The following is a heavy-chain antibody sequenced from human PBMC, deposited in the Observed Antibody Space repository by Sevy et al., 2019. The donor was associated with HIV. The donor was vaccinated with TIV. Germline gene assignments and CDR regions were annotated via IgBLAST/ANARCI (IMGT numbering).Heavy chain of an antibody. D-gene: IGHD4-17*01. J-gene: IGHJ4*02. CDR3: ARGPKPLRSDYGDYRGVGYYFDS. CDR2: IDHSGRS. V-gene: IGHV4-34*01. Sequence: SETLSLTCAVYGESFSNYYWSWIRLSPGKGLESIGEIDHSGRSDDNPSLKSRVTMSVDTSKNPFSLKLTSVTAADTAVYYCARGPKPLRSDYGDYRGVGYYFDSWGQGTLVTVSS. CDR1: GESFSNYY.